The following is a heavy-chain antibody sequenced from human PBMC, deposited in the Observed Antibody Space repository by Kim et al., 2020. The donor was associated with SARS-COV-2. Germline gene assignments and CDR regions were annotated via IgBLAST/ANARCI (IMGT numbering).Heavy chain of an antibody. CDR3: ARGPHYYGSGSYDNFGWF. CDR1: GGSFSGYY. CDR2: INHSGST. D-gene: IGHD3-10*01. V-gene: IGHV4-34*01. J-gene: IGHJ5*01. Sequence: SETLSLTCAVYGGSFSGYYWSWIRQPPGKGLEWIREINHSGSTNYNPSLKSRVTISVDTSKNQFSLKLSSVTAADTSVYYCARGPHYYGSGSYDNFGWF.